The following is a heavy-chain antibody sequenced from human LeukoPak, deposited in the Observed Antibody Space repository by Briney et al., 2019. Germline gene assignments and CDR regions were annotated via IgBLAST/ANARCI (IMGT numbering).Heavy chain of an antibody. J-gene: IGHJ5*02. V-gene: IGHV4-39*01. CDR3: APGSTGGSRGSWFDP. CDR1: GGSVSSSRYY. Sequence: PSETLSLTCTVSGGSVSSSRYYWGWMRQPPGGGLEWIGSIYYSGGTYYNPSLKSRVTISVDTSKNQFTLKVSSVTAADTAVHHCAPGSTGGSRGSWFDPWGQGTLVTVSS. D-gene: IGHD1-26*01. CDR2: IYYSGGT.